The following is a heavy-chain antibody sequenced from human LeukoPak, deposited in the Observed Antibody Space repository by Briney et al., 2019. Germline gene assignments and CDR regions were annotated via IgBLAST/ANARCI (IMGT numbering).Heavy chain of an antibody. J-gene: IGHJ5*02. CDR3: ARNARAAAGHNWFDP. D-gene: IGHD6-13*01. CDR2: ISAYNGNT. CDR1: GYTFTSYG. V-gene: IGHV1-18*01. Sequence: ASVKVSCKASGYTFTSYGISWVRQAPGQGLEWMGWISAYNGNTNYAQKLQGRVTMTTDTSTSTAYMELRSLRSDDTAVYYCARNARAAAGHNWFDPWGQGTLVTVSS.